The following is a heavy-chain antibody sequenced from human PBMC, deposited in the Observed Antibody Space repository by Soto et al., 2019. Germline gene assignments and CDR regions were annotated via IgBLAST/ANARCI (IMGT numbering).Heavy chain of an antibody. V-gene: IGHV4-59*01. CDR2: VYYTGST. CDR1: GDSISTFY. J-gene: IGHJ4*02. Sequence: LSLTCTVSGDSISTFYWGWMRQSPGKELEWIGYVYYTGSTNYNPSLKSRVTISVDRSKNQFSLKLTSANAADTAVYYCARGRTVRNYADDSSDYFYFFDYWGQGTQVTVSS. D-gene: IGHD3-22*01. CDR3: ARGRTVRNYADDSSDYFYFFDY.